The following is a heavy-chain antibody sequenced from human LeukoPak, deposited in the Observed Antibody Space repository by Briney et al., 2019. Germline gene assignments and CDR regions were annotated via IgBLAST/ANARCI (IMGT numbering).Heavy chain of an antibody. J-gene: IGHJ5*02. Sequence: ASVKVSCKASGGTFSSYAISWVRQAPGQGLEWMGGIIPIFGTANYAQKFQGRVTITADESTSTAYMELSSLRSEDTAVYYCAIAAAGMFRSSWFDPWGQGTLVTVSS. CDR1: GGTFSSYA. V-gene: IGHV1-69*13. D-gene: IGHD6-13*01. CDR2: IIPIFGTA. CDR3: AIAAAGMFRSSWFDP.